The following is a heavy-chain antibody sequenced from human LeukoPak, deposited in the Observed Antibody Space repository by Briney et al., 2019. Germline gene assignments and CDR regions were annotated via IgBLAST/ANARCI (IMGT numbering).Heavy chain of an antibody. J-gene: IGHJ6*03. Sequence: PGGSLRLSCAASGFTFSSYWMHWVRQAPGKGLVWVSRINSDGSSTSYADSVKGRFTISRDNAKNSLYLQMNSLRAEDTALYYCAKDYGSGSYYYMDVWGKGTTVTISS. CDR1: GFTFSSYW. CDR3: AKDYGSGSYYYMDV. V-gene: IGHV3-74*01. CDR2: INSDGSST. D-gene: IGHD3-10*01.